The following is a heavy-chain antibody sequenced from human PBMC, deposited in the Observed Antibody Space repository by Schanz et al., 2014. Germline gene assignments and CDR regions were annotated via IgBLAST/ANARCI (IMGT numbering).Heavy chain of an antibody. CDR3: ARDGGRDGYNLAFDV. CDR2: MYINSGST. V-gene: IGHV3-21*02. D-gene: IGHD5-12*01. J-gene: IGHJ3*01. CDR1: GFTFSSYS. Sequence: EVQLVESGGGLVKPGGSRRLSCAASGFTFSSYSLAWVRQAPGKGLEWISSMYINSGSTQYADSVKGRFIISRDSSKNTLFLQMNSLRAEDTAVYFCARDGGRDGYNLAFDVWGQGTLVTVSS.